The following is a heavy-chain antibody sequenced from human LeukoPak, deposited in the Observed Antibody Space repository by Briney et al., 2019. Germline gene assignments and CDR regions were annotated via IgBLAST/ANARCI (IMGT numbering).Heavy chain of an antibody. J-gene: IGHJ6*02. V-gene: IGHV1-69*04. CDR2: IIPILGIA. D-gene: IGHD1-26*01. Sequence: GASVKVSCKASGGTFSSYAISWVRQAPGQGLEWMGRIIPILGIANYAQKFQGRVTITADKSTSTAYMELSSLRSEDTAVYYCARDLSGSYYHFYYYYGMDVWGQGTTVTVSS. CDR3: ARDLSGSYYHFYYYYGMDV. CDR1: GGTFSSYA.